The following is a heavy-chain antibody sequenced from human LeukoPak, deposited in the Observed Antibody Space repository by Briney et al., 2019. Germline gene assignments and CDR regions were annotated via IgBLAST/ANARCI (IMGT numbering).Heavy chain of an antibody. J-gene: IGHJ6*02. D-gene: IGHD2-2*01. Sequence: SVKVSCKASGGTFSSYAISWVRQAPGQGLEWMGGIIPIFGTANYAQKFQGRVTITADESTSTAYMELSSLRSEDTAVYYCARTPTNIVVVPAAIPGMDVWGQGTTVTVSS. CDR2: IIPIFGTA. CDR3: ARTPTNIVVVPAAIPGMDV. V-gene: IGHV1-69*13. CDR1: GGTFSSYA.